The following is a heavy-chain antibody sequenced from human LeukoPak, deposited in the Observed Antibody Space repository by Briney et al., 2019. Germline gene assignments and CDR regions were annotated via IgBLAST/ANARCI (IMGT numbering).Heavy chain of an antibody. J-gene: IGHJ6*02. CDR3: ARAGDHYYGLDV. Sequence: GGSLRLSCAASDFTVSTNYMTWVRQAPGKGLEWVSIIYSGGSAFYADSVWGRFTISRDNSKKTLYLQMNRLRADDTAVYYCARAGDHYYGLDVWGQGNTVTVSS. CDR1: DFTVSTNY. V-gene: IGHV3-66*01. D-gene: IGHD5-24*01. CDR2: IYSGGSA.